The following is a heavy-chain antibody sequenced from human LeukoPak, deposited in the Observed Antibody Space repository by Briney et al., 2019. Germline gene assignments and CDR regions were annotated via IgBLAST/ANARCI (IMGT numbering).Heavy chain of an antibody. D-gene: IGHD2-15*01. CDR2: ISSSGSTI. CDR1: GFTFSDYY. CDR3: AREQGYCSGGSCYSGWFDP. J-gene: IGHJ5*02. V-gene: IGHV3-11*04. Sequence: GGSLRLSCAASGFTFSDYYMSWIRQAPGKGLEWVSYISSSGSTINYADCVKGRFTISRDNAKNSLYLQMNSLRAEDTAVYYCAREQGYCSGGSCYSGWFDPWGQGTLVTVSS.